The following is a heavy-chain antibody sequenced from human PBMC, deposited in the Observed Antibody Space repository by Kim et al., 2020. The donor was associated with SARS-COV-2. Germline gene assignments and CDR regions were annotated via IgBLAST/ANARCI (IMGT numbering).Heavy chain of an antibody. V-gene: IGHV3-30*18. CDR1: GFTFSSYG. D-gene: IGHD3-10*01. Sequence: GGSLRLSCAASGFTFSSYGMHWVRQAPGKGLEWVAVISYDGSNKYYADSVKGRFTISRDNSKNTLYLQMNSLRAEDTAVYYCAKSGGVRGVRNWFDPWGQGTLVTVSS. CDR3: AKSGGVRGVRNWFDP. CDR2: ISYDGSNK. J-gene: IGHJ5*02.